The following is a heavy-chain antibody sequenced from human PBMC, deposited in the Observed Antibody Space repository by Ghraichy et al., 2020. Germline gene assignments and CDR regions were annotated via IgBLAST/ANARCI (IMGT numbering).Heavy chain of an antibody. Sequence: GGSLRLSCAASGFTFSNFGFHWVRQGPGKGLEWLAEIWYDGTHKFYADSVKGRVTVSRDNSKNMVYLQMSSLRVEDTAVYYCARDMGSGGYWGQGTLVIVSS. CDR3: ARDMGSGGY. CDR1: GFTFSNFG. J-gene: IGHJ4*02. D-gene: IGHD1-26*01. V-gene: IGHV3-33*01. CDR2: IWYDGTHK.